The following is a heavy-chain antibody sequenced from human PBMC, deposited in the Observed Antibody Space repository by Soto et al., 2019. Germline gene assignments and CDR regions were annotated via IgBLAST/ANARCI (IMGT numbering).Heavy chain of an antibody. CDR3: ARGYCSSSSCWSFDH. CDR2: ISGGGGTT. CDR1: GFIFSTYA. Sequence: SLRLSCAASGFIFSTYAMTWVRQAPGKGLEWVSVISGGGGTTYYADSVKGRFTISRDNSKNTLFLQMNSLTAEDTAVYYCARGYCSSSSCWSFDHWGQGTPVTVSS. J-gene: IGHJ4*02. D-gene: IGHD2-2*01. V-gene: IGHV3-23*01.